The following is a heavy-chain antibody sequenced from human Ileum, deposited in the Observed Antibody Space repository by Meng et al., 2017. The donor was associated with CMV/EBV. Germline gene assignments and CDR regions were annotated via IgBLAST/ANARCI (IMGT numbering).Heavy chain of an antibody. Sequence: GQPPASGPGLVKPSETLSLTCTVSGDSTSGFFWSWIRQPAGKGLEWIGRIYSSGSTFYNPSLESRVTMSIDTSKNQFSLRLASVTAADTAVYFCAKEQSIGIAVTGIFDFWGQGALVTVSS. CDR1: GDSTSGFF. D-gene: IGHD6-19*01. CDR3: AKEQSIGIAVTGIFDF. V-gene: IGHV4-4*07. J-gene: IGHJ4*02. CDR2: IYSSGST.